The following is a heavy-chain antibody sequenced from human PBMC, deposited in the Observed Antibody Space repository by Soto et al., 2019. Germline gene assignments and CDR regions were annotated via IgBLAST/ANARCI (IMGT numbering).Heavy chain of an antibody. Sequence: QVQLVESGGGVVQPGRSLRLSCAASGFTFSSYAMHWVRQAPGKGLEWVAVISYDGSNKYYADSVKGRFTISRDNSKNTLYLQMNRLRAEDTAVYYCASNYGDYEGYYYYYGMDVWGQGTTVTVSS. CDR3: ASNYGDYEGYYYYYGMDV. CDR1: GFTFSSYA. D-gene: IGHD4-17*01. CDR2: ISYDGSNK. V-gene: IGHV3-30-3*01. J-gene: IGHJ6*02.